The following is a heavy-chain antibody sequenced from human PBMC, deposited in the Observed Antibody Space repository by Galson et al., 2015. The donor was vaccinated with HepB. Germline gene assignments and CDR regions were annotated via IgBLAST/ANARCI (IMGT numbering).Heavy chain of an antibody. CDR2: ISSSSSYI. CDR1: GFTFSSYS. Sequence: SLRLSCAASGFTFSSYSMNWVRQAPGKGLEWVSSISSSSSYIYYADSVKGRFTISRDNAKNSLYLQMNSLRAEDTAVYYCASSTSSSEYYFDYWGQGTLVTVSS. D-gene: IGHD6-6*01. V-gene: IGHV3-21*01. CDR3: ASSTSSSEYYFDY. J-gene: IGHJ4*02.